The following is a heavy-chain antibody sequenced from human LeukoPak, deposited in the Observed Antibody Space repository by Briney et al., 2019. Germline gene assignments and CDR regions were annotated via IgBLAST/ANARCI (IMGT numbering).Heavy chain of an antibody. CDR3: AGGGEAARSLAY. CDR1: GVTSNY. J-gene: IGHJ4*02. CDR2: IYNGGTT. V-gene: IGHV3-66*02. D-gene: IGHD6-6*01. Sequence: GGSLRLSCAASGVTSNYMTWVRQAPGKGLEWVSVIYNGGTTYYADSVKGRFTISRDNSKSTLFVYLQMNSLRTDDTALNYCAGGGEAARSLAYWGQGALVTVSS.